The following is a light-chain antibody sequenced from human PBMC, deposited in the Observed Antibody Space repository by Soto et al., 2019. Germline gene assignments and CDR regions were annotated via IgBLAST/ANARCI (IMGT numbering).Light chain of an antibody. Sequence: QLVLPQTPSVSGAPGQKITMSCTGSSSNIGAGYDVHWYQQVPGAAPRLLIYADNNRPSGVPDRFSASKSGTSASLAITGLQGEDEANYYCQSYDTSLSGVIFGAGTKLTVL. V-gene: IGLV1-40*01. CDR1: SSNIGAGYD. CDR3: QSYDTSLSGVI. CDR2: ADN. J-gene: IGLJ2*01.